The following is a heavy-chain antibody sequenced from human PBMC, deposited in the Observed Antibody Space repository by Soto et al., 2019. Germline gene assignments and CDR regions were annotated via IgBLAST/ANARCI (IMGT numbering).Heavy chain of an antibody. J-gene: IGHJ4*02. V-gene: IGHV4-30-2*01. CDR1: GGSISSGGYS. D-gene: IGHD1-26*01. Sequence: SETLSLTCAVSGGSISSGGYSWSWIRQPPGKGLEWIGYIYHSGSTYYNPSLKSRVTISVDRSKNQFSLKLSSVTAADTAVYYCARVEGAYYFDYWGQGTLVTVSS. CDR3: ARVEGAYYFDY. CDR2: IYHSGST.